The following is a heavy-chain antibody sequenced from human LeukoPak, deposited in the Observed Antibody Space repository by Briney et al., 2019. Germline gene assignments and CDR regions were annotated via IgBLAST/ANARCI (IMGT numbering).Heavy chain of an antibody. J-gene: IGHJ1*01. CDR1: GGSISSYY. V-gene: IGHV4-59*12. Sequence: PSETLSLTCTVSGGSISSYYWSWIRQPPGKGLEWIGYIYHSGTTNYNPSLKSRVSISVDTSKNQFSLKVTSVTAADTAVYYCAREGRLGELWAWGQGTLVSVSS. CDR3: AREGRLGELWA. CDR2: IYHSGTT. D-gene: IGHD2-21*01.